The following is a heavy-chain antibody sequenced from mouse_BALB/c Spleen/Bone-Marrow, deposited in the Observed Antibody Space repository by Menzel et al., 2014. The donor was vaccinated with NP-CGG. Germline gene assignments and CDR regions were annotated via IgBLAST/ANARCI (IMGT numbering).Heavy chain of an antibody. Sequence: VQLQQSGAELMKPGASVKISCKATGYTFSSYRIEWVKQRPGHGPEWIGEILPGSGSTNYNEKFKGKATFTADTSSNTAYMQLSSLTSEDSAVYYCAREDGLWYFDVWGAGTTVTVSS. CDR1: GYTFSSYR. J-gene: IGHJ1*01. CDR3: AREDGLWYFDV. CDR2: ILPGSGST. D-gene: IGHD1-1*01. V-gene: IGHV1-9*01.